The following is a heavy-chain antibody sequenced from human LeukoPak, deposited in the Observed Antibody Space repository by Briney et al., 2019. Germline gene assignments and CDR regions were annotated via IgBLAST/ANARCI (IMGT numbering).Heavy chain of an antibody. D-gene: IGHD6-13*01. CDR2: IYYSGST. V-gene: IGHV4-39*07. J-gene: IGHJ4*02. CDR3: ARVWLAAAGYYFDY. Sequence: SETLSLTCTVSGGSISSSSYYWGWIRQPPGKGLEWIGSIYYSGSTYYNPSLKSRVTISVDTSKNQFSLKLSSVTAADTAVYYCARVWLAAAGYYFDYWGQGTLVTVSS. CDR1: GGSISSSSYY.